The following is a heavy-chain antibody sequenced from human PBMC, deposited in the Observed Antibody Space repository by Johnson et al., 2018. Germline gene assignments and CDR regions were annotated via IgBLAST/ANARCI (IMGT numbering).Heavy chain of an antibody. V-gene: IGHV4-59*01. J-gene: IGHJ6*02. CDR2: IYYRGST. CDR1: GGSISSYY. D-gene: IGHD3-3*01. Sequence: QVQLQESGPGLVKPSETLSLTCTVSGGSISSYYWSWIRQPPGKGLEWIGYIYYRGSTNYNPSLKSRVTISVDTSKNQFSLKLSSVTAADTAVYYCARTIFGVVPYYYYGMDVWGQGTTVTVSS. CDR3: ARTIFGVVPYYYYGMDV.